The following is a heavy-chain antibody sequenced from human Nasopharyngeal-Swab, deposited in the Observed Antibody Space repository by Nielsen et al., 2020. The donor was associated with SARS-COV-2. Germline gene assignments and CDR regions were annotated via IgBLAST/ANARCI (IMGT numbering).Heavy chain of an antibody. CDR2: VSYDRADK. Sequence: GGSLRLSCAASGFTFSAHGMHWVRQAPGKGLEWVAFVSYDRADKYYADSVKGRFTISRDNSKNTLYLQMNSLRAEDTAVYYCARDFPGYSSGWLNQINYYFDYWGQGTLVTVSS. V-gene: IGHV3-30*03. CDR1: GFTFSAHG. CDR3: ARDFPGYSSGWLNQINYYFDY. D-gene: IGHD6-19*01. J-gene: IGHJ4*02.